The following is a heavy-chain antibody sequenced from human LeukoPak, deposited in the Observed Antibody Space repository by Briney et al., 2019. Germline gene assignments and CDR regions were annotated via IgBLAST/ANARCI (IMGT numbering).Heavy chain of an antibody. CDR1: GFTFSSYA. D-gene: IGHD3-22*01. Sequence: GSLRLSCAASGFTFSSYAMSWVRQAPGKGLEWIGSIYYTGSTYYNPSLKSRVTMSVDTSKNQFSLKLSSVTAADTAVYYCARLKYYYDSSGYRAEYFQHWGQGTLVTVSS. CDR2: IYYTGST. J-gene: IGHJ1*01. V-gene: IGHV4-38-2*01. CDR3: ARLKYYYDSSGYRAEYFQH.